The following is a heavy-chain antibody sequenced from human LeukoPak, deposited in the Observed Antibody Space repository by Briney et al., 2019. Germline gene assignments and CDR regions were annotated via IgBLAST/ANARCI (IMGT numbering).Heavy chain of an antibody. J-gene: IGHJ4*02. Sequence: ASVKVSCKASGYTFTSYDINWVRQATGQGLEWMGWVNPNSGNTGFAQKFQGRVTMTRNTSISTAYMELSSLRSGDTAVYYCARVTYYHILTGSYSGGDFDHWGQGTLVTVSS. CDR3: ARVTYYHILTGSYSGGDFDH. CDR2: VNPNSGNT. D-gene: IGHD3-9*01. V-gene: IGHV1-8*01. CDR1: GYTFTSYD.